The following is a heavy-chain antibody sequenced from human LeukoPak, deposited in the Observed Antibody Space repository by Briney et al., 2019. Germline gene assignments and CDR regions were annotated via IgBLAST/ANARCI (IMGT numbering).Heavy chain of an antibody. Sequence: SQTLSLTCTVSGGSISSGGYSWSWIRQPPGKGLEWIGYIYYSGSTYYNPSLKSRVTISVDTSKNQFSLKLSSVTAADTAVYYCASYYDSSGRNYDAFDIWGQGTMVTVSS. CDR2: IYYSGST. CDR3: ASYYDSSGRNYDAFDI. J-gene: IGHJ3*02. V-gene: IGHV4-30-4*07. CDR1: GGSISSGGYS. D-gene: IGHD3-22*01.